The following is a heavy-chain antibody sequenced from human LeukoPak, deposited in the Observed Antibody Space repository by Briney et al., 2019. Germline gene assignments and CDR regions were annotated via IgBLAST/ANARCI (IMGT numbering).Heavy chain of an antibody. D-gene: IGHD2-21*01. J-gene: IGHJ4*02. CDR2: IWYDGHNN. CDR1: GFTFSKYG. V-gene: IGHV3-33*01. CDR3: AREWGLIAVAGGPGY. Sequence: GGSLRLSCVASGFTFSKYGMHWVRQAPGKGLQWLAIIWYDGHNNYYADSVKGRFTISRDNSKNTLFLEMHDLKAEDPAVYYCAREWGLIAVAGGPGYWGQGTLVTVSS.